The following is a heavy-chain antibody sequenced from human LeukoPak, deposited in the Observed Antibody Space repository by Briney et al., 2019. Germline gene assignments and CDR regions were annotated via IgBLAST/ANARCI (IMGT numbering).Heavy chain of an antibody. D-gene: IGHD6-19*01. CDR3: ATIVAVAGRVGY. J-gene: IGHJ4*02. V-gene: IGHV1-24*01. CDR2: FDPEGGET. CDR1: GYTLTELS. Sequence: ASVTVSFKVSGYTLTELSMHWVRQAPGKGLGGMGGFDPEGGETIYAQKFQGRVTMTEDTSTDTAYMELSSLRSEDTAVYYCATIVAVAGRVGYWGQGTLVTGSS.